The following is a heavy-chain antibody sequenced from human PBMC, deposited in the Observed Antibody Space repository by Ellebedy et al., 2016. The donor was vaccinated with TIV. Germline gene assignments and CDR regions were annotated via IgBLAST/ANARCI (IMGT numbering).Heavy chain of an antibody. D-gene: IGHD2-2*01. J-gene: IGHJ6*03. CDR3: ARRGAIGVDIWYYYMDV. CDR1: GFTFSSYW. V-gene: IGHV3-7*01. CDR2: IKQDGGET. Sequence: GESLKISXAASGFTFSSYWMTWVRQAPGKGLEWVANIKQDGGETHYVDSVQGRFTISRDNAKKSLFLQMNSLRAGDTAVYYCARRGAIGVDIWYYYMDVWGKGTTVTVAS.